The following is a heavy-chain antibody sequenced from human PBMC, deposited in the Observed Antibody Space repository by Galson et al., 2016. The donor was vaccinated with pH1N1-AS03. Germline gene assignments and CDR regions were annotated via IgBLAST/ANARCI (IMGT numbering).Heavy chain of an antibody. V-gene: IGHV3-23*01. J-gene: IGHJ6*02. CDR3: AGEGPPALLFYYAMDV. CDR2: ISGSGEGT. D-gene: IGHD2-2*01. Sequence: SLRLSCAASGFTFSNCGMSWVRQAPGKGLEWVAGISGSGEGTYYLDSVKGRFTISRDNSKNTVYLQMNSLRVEDTAVYYCAGEGPPALLFYYAMDVWGHGTTVTVS. CDR1: GFTFSNCG.